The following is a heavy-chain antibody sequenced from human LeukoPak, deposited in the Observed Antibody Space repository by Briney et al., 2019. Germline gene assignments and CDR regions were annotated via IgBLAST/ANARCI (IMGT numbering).Heavy chain of an antibody. D-gene: IGHD6-19*01. Sequence: GGSLRLSCAASGFTFSSYWMHWVRQAPGKGLVWVSRINSDGSSTSYADSVKGRVTISRDNAKNTLYLQMNSLRTEDTAVYYCARARYSGYSSGWYWFDPWGQGTLVTVSS. CDR2: INSDGSST. CDR3: ARARYSGYSSGWYWFDP. V-gene: IGHV3-74*01. CDR1: GFTFSSYW. J-gene: IGHJ5*02.